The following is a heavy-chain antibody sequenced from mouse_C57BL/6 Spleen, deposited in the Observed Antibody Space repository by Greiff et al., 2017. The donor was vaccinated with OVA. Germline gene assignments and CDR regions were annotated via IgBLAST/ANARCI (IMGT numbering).Heavy chain of an antibody. V-gene: IGHV2-2*01. J-gene: IGHJ4*01. D-gene: IGHD3-1*01. Sequence: QVQLQQSGPGLVQPSQSLSITCTVSGFSLTSYGVHWVRPSPGKGLEWLGVIWSGGSTDYNAAFISRLSISKDNSKSQVFFKMNSLQADDTAIYYCARSGLSFYAMDYWGQGTSVTVSS. CDR3: ARSGLSFYAMDY. CDR2: IWSGGST. CDR1: GFSLTSYG.